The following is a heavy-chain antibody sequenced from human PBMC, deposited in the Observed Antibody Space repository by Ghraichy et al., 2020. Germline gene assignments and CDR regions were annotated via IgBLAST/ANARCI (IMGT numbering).Heavy chain of an antibody. V-gene: IGHV4-39*01. Sequence: ETLSLTCTVSGGSISSSSYYWGWIRQPPGKGLEWIGTIYYSGTTYYNPSLKSRVTISVDTSKNQFSLKLSSVTAADTAVYYCARATYYYYGMDVWGQGTTVTVSS. D-gene: IGHD1-26*01. CDR2: IYYSGTT. CDR1: GGSISSSSYY. J-gene: IGHJ6*02. CDR3: ARATYYYYGMDV.